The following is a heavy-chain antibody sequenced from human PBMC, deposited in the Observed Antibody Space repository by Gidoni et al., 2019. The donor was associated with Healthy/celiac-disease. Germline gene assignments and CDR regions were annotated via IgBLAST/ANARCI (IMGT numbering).Heavy chain of an antibody. D-gene: IGHD6-6*01. J-gene: IGHJ4*02. CDR2: IYTSGST. V-gene: IGHV4-4*07. CDR1: VASISSYY. Sequence: QVQLQQSGPGLVKPSETLSLTCTVSVASISSYYWSWIRQPAGKGLEWIGRIYTSGSTNYNPALKSRVTMSVDTSKNQFSLKLSSVTAADTAVYYCARDRNEYSSSSWVYYFDYWGQGTLVTVSS. CDR3: ARDRNEYSSSSWVYYFDY.